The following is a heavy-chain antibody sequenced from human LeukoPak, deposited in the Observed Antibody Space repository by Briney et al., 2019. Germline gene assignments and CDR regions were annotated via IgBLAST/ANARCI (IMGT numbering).Heavy chain of an antibody. CDR3: AREGYDSSYYYYLDY. Sequence: PSQTLSLTCTVSGGSISSGDYCWSWIRQHPGKGLEWIGNIYSGSTYYNPSLKSRVTISVDTSKSQFSLKLSSVTAADTAVYYCAREGYDSSYYYYLDYWGQGTLVTVSS. V-gene: IGHV4-31*03. J-gene: IGHJ4*02. CDR1: GGSISSGDYC. CDR2: IYSGST. D-gene: IGHD3-22*01.